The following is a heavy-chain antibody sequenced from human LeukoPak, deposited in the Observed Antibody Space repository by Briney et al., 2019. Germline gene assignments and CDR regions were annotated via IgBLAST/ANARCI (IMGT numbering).Heavy chain of an antibody. J-gene: IGHJ4*02. Sequence: SETLSLTCTVSGGSISSGDYYWSWIRHPPGKGLEWIGYIYYSGSTYYNPSLKSRVTISVDTSKNQFSLKLSSVTAADTAVYYCARDGVGAMVYWGQGTLVTVSS. D-gene: IGHD1-26*01. CDR1: GGSISSGDYY. CDR2: IYYSGST. V-gene: IGHV4-30-4*01. CDR3: ARDGVGAMVY.